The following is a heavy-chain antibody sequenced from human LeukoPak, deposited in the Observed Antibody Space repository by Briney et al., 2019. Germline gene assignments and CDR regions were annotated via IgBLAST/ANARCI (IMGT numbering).Heavy chain of an antibody. V-gene: IGHV4-30-2*01. CDR3: ARGDYGDYPA. D-gene: IGHD4-17*01. CDR1: GGSISSSGYF. J-gene: IGHJ4*02. Sequence: SETLSLTCTVSGGSISSSGYFWGWIRQPPGKGLEWIGYIYHSGSTYYNPSLKSRVTISVDRSKNQFSLKLSSVTAADTAVYYCARGDYGDYPAWGQGTLVTVSS. CDR2: IYHSGST.